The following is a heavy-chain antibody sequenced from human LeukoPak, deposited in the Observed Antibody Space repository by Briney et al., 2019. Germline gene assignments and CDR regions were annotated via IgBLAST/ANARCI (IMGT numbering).Heavy chain of an antibody. CDR1: GGSFSGYY. Sequence: SETLSLTCAVCGGSFSGYYWSWIRQPPGKGLEWIGEINHSGSTNYNPSLKSRVTISVDTSKNQFSLKLSSVTAADTAVYYCARLKVAVAGTTDDYWGQGTLVTVSS. V-gene: IGHV4-34*01. CDR3: ARLKVAVAGTTDDY. D-gene: IGHD6-19*01. CDR2: INHSGST. J-gene: IGHJ4*02.